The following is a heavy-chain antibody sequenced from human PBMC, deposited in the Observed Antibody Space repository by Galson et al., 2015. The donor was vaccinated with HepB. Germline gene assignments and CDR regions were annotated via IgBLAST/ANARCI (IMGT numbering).Heavy chain of an antibody. J-gene: IGHJ4*02. V-gene: IGHV1-3*01. D-gene: IGHD3-22*01. CDR2: INAGNGNT. Sequence: SVKVSCKASGYTFTSYAMHWVRQAPGQRLEWMGWINAGNGNTKYSQKFQGRVTITRDTSASTAYMELSSLRSEDTAVYYCARGRSDYYDSSGYYHFDYWGQGTLVTVSS. CDR1: GYTFTSYA. CDR3: ARGRSDYYDSSGYYHFDY.